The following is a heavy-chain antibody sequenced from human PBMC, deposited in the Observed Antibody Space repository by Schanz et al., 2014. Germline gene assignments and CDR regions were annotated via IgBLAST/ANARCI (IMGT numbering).Heavy chain of an antibody. D-gene: IGHD3-10*01. V-gene: IGHV3-23*01. CDR1: GFTFSSYA. CDR2: ISGRDGST. J-gene: IGHJ4*02. Sequence: DVQLLASGGGLVQPGGSLRLSCAASGFTFSSYAMSWVRQAPGKGLEWVSAISGRDGSTYYADSVRGRFTISRDNSKNTLYLQMTSLRAEDTAVYYCARGEFGEVSYFDYWGQGTLVTVSS. CDR3: ARGEFGEVSYFDY.